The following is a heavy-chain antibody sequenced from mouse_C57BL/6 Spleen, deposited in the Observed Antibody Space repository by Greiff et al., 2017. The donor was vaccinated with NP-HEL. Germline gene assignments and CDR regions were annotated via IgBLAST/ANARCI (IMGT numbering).Heavy chain of an antibody. J-gene: IGHJ2*01. CDR3: ARHGSRGYYFDY. Sequence: QVQLQQSGPELVKPGASVKISCKASGYAFSSSWMNWVKQRPGKGLEWIGRIYPGDGDTNYNEKFKSKATLTVDKPSSTAYMQLSSLTSEDSAVYYCARHGSRGYYFDYWGQGTTLTVSS. D-gene: IGHD1-1*01. CDR1: GYAFSSSW. V-gene: IGHV1-82*01. CDR2: IYPGDGDT.